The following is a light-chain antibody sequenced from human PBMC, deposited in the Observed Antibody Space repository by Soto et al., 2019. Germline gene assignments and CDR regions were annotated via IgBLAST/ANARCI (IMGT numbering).Light chain of an antibody. CDR1: QDISNY. Sequence: DIQMPQSPYSLSASVGDRVPITCQASQDISNYLNWYQQKQGKAPKLLIYDASNLETGVPSRFSGSGSGTDFTFTISSLQPEDIATYYCQQYDNLPPYTFGQGTKLEIK. CDR2: DAS. V-gene: IGKV1-33*01. CDR3: QQYDNLPPYT. J-gene: IGKJ2*01.